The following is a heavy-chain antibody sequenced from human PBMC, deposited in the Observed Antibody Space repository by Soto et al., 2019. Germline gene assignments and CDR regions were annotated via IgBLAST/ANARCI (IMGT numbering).Heavy chain of an antibody. CDR3: ARVAYNGSGTISY. J-gene: IGHJ4*02. CDR2: IYHSGSA. V-gene: IGHV4-38-2*01. Sequence: SETLSLTCAVSGYSISSGYYWGWIRQPPGKGLEWIGSIYHSGSAYYNPSLKSRVTISVDTSKNQFSLKLSSVTAADTAVYYCARVAYNGSGTISYWGQGTLVTVS. CDR1: GYSISSGYY. D-gene: IGHD3-10*01.